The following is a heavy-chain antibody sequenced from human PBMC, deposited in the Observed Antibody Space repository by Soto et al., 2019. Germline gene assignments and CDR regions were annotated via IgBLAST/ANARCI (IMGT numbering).Heavy chain of an antibody. Sequence: QVQLVQSGAEVTKPGSSVKVSCKASGGTFSSYAISWVRQAPGQGLEWMGGIIPIFGTANYAQKFQGRVTITADESTSTAYMELSSLRSEDTAVYYCARGKYCSGGSCHADAFDIWGQGTMVTVSS. V-gene: IGHV1-69*01. D-gene: IGHD2-15*01. CDR3: ARGKYCSGGSCHADAFDI. J-gene: IGHJ3*02. CDR2: IIPIFGTA. CDR1: GGTFSSYA.